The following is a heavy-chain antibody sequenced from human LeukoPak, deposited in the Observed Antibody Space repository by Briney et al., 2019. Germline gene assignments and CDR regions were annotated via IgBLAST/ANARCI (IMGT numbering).Heavy chain of an antibody. J-gene: IGHJ4*02. CDR1: GGSISSYY. D-gene: IGHD6-13*01. CDR2: IYYTGST. V-gene: IGHV4-59*01. CDR3: ARGSKAAPGTFDY. Sequence: SEPLSLTCAVSGGSISSYYWSWIRQPPGKGLEWIGYIYYTGSTDYNPSLKSRVAIPVDTSKNQFSLRLSSVTAADTAVYYCARGSKAAPGTFDYWGQGTLVTVSS.